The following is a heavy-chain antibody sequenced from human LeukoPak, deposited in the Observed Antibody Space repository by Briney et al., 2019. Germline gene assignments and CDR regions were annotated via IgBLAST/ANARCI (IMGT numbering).Heavy chain of an antibody. V-gene: IGHV1-69*13. CDR2: IIPFLGTA. CDR1: GGTFSSYA. D-gene: IGHD5-18*01. CDR3: ASGESDTARYYFDY. Sequence: SVKVSCKASGGTFSSYAISWVRQARGQGLEGMGGIIPFLGTANYAQKFQGRVTITADESTSTAYMGLSSMRSEDTAVYYGASGESDTARYYFDYWGQGTLVTVSS. J-gene: IGHJ4*02.